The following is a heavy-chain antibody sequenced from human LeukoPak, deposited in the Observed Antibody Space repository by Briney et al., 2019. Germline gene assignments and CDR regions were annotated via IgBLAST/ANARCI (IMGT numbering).Heavy chain of an antibody. J-gene: IGHJ6*02. V-gene: IGHV3-23*01. CDR3: AKAPAPYYYYYGMDV. CDR1: GFTFSSYV. CDR2: ISDNGVTR. Sequence: GGSLRLSCAASGFTFSSYVMNWVRQAPGKELEWVSSISDNGVTRYYADSVKGRFTISRDNSDNTVYLQMNSLRAEDTAIYYCAKAPAPYYYYYGMDVWGQGTAVTVSS.